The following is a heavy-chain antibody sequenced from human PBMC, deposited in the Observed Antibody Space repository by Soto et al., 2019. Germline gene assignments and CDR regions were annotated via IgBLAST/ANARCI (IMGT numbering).Heavy chain of an antibody. CDR3: ARPGRDIVLVPAAIFAFDI. CDR1: GYSFTSYW. CDR2: IYPGDSDT. V-gene: IGHV5-51*01. D-gene: IGHD2-2*01. Sequence: PGESLKISCKGSGYSFTSYWIGWVRQMPGKGLEWMGIIYPGDSDTRYSPSFQGQVTISADKSISTAYLQWSSLKASDTAMYYCARPGRDIVLVPAAIFAFDIWGQGTMVTV. J-gene: IGHJ3*02.